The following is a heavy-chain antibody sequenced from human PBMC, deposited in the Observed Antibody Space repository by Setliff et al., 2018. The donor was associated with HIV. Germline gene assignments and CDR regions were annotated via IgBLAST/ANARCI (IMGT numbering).Heavy chain of an antibody. Sequence: PSETLRLSCAASGFTFSGYWMHWIRQPPGKGLEWIGSIYYSGSTYYNPSLKSRVTISVDTSKNQFSLKLSSVTAADTAVYYCARFDGSRVPAADYYFDYWGQGTLVTVSS. J-gene: IGHJ4*02. D-gene: IGHD2-2*01. CDR1: GFTFSGYW. CDR2: IYYSGST. V-gene: IGHV4-38-2*01. CDR3: ARFDGSRVPAADYYFDY.